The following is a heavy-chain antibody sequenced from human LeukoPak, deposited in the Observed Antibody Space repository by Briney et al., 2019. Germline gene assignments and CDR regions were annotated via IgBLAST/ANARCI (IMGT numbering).Heavy chain of an antibody. J-gene: IGHJ5*02. CDR1: GGSFSGYY. Sequence: PSETLSLTCAVYGGSFSGYYWSWFRQPPGKGLEWIGEINHSGSTNYNPSLKSRVTISVDTSKNQFSLKLSSVTAADTAVYYCIAAAGLNWFDPWGQGTLVTVSS. D-gene: IGHD6-13*01. CDR2: INHSGST. CDR3: IAAAGLNWFDP. V-gene: IGHV4-34*01.